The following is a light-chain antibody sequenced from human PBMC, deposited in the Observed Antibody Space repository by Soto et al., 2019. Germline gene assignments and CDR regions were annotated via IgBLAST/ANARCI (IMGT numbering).Light chain of an antibody. J-gene: IGKJ5*01. CDR2: GAS. Sequence: IMMTQAPTTLFVSPGERAPPSCMASQSVSSNLAWYQQKPGQAPRLLIYGASTRATGIPARFSGSGSGTEFTLTIRSLQSEDFAVYSCQQYNSWPITFGQGTRLEIK. CDR3: QQYNSWPIT. V-gene: IGKV3-15*01. CDR1: QSVSSN.